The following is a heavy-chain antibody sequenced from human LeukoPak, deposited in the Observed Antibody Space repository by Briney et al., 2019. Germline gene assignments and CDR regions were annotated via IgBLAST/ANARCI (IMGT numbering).Heavy chain of an antibody. D-gene: IGHD3-10*01. CDR3: ARGLGVITPENWFDP. Sequence: SETLSLTCTVSGASISSYDWSWIRQPAGKALEVGRVYTSGETNYNPSLKSRVTMSVDTSKNQFSLKLSSVTAADTAVYYCARGLGVITPENWFDPWGQGTLVTVSP. J-gene: IGHJ5*02. CDR1: GASISSYD. CDR2: VYTSGET. V-gene: IGHV4-4*07.